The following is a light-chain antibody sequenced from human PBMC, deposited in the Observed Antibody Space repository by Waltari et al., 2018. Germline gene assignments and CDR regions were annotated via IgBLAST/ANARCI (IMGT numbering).Light chain of an antibody. Sequence: QSALTQPASVSGSPGQSITISCTGTSNDVGNYNLVSWYQQYPGKVPQLILYEVNKRPSGVSHRFSGSKSRNTASLTISGLQAEDEADYYCFSYTGDTTLYVFGTGTKVTVL. V-gene: IGLV2-23*02. J-gene: IGLJ1*01. CDR2: EVN. CDR3: FSYTGDTTLYV. CDR1: SNDVGNYNL.